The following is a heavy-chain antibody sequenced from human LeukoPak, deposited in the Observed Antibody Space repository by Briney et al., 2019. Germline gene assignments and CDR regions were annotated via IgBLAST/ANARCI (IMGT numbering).Heavy chain of an antibody. CDR3: AKDIQLST. Sequence: GGSLRLSCAASGFTFSVAAMTWVRQAPGKGLEWVSLIGASGESTYYADSVKGRFTISRDNSKHTLSLQMNSLRVEDTAMYFCAKDIQLSTWGLGTMVTVSS. V-gene: IGHV3-23*01. D-gene: IGHD5-24*01. J-gene: IGHJ3*01. CDR1: GFTFSVAA. CDR2: IGASGEST.